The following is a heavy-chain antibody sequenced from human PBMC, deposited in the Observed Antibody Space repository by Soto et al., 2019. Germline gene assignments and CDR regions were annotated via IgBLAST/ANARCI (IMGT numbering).Heavy chain of an antibody. J-gene: IGHJ5*02. CDR3: ARARRLENWFDP. D-gene: IGHD5-12*01. CDR2: INSDGNT. Sequence: SETLSLTCTVSGGSLFGGYCTWIRQPAGGGLEWIGRINSDGNTNYSPSLKSRVTMSVDPSRKHFSLNLTSVTAADTASYFCARARRLENWFDPWGPGIQVTVYS. V-gene: IGHV4-4*07. CDR1: GGSLFGGY.